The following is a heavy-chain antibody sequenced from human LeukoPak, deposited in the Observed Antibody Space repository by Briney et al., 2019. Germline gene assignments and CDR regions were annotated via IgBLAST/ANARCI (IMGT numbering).Heavy chain of an antibody. J-gene: IGHJ1*01. CDR2: ISDNGGGR. D-gene: IGHD6-13*01. V-gene: IGHV3-23*01. Sequence: GGSLRLSCGASGFIFRNYAMSWVRQAPGEGLEWVSGISDNGGGRYYADSVKGRFTISRDNSKNTLYLQMNSLRAEDTAVYYCAKDLSSSWPEYFQHWGQGTLVTVSS. CDR3: AKDLSSSWPEYFQH. CDR1: GFIFRNYA.